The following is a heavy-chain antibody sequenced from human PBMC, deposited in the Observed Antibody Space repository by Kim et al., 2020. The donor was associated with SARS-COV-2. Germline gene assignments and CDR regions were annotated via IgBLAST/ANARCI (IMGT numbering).Heavy chain of an antibody. Sequence: GKGRFTISMDNSKNTLYLQMNSLRAEDTAVYYCAKSSWLVVSVKNAFDIWGQGTMVTVSS. V-gene: IGHV3-23*01. D-gene: IGHD6-13*01. J-gene: IGHJ3*02. CDR3: AKSSWLVVSVKNAFDI.